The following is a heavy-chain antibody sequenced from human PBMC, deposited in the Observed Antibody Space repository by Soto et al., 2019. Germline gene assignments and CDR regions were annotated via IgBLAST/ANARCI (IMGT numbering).Heavy chain of an antibody. V-gene: IGHV2-70*01. CDR2: IDWDDDK. CDR3: ARIRSGSPSRFYYYYGMDV. CDR1: GFSLSTSGMC. J-gene: IGHJ6*02. D-gene: IGHD1-26*01. Sequence: GPTLVNPTQTLTLTCTFSGFSLSTSGMCVSWIRQPPGKALEWLALIDWDDDKYYSTSLKTRLTISKDTSKNQVVLTMTNMDPVDTATYYCARIRSGSPSRFYYYYGMDVWGQGTTVTVSS.